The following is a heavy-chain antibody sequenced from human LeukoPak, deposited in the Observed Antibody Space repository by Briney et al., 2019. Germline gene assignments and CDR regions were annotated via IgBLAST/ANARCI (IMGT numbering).Heavy chain of an antibody. Sequence: GGSLRLSCATSGFIFRSTWMYWLRQAPGEGLVWVSRINGDGRSISYADSVHGRFTISRDNAKNTLFLQMNSLRVEDTAVYYCARAPGLRAFWGQGTLVTVSS. CDR3: ARAPGLRAF. J-gene: IGHJ4*02. D-gene: IGHD4-17*01. CDR1: GFIFRSTW. V-gene: IGHV3-74*01. CDR2: INGDGRSI.